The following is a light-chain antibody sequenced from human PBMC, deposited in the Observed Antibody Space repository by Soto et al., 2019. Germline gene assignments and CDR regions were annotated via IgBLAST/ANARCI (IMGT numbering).Light chain of an antibody. CDR1: QSVSTS. J-gene: IGKJ1*01. Sequence: IVLTQSPVTLAVSAGESAVLSCRASQSVSTSLAWYQHKPGQAPRLFIYDASKRAPGIPARFTGSGSGTDFTLTISSLEPEDIAIYYCQVRDVWPSFGQGTKVEIK. V-gene: IGKV3-11*01. CDR3: QVRDVWPS. CDR2: DAS.